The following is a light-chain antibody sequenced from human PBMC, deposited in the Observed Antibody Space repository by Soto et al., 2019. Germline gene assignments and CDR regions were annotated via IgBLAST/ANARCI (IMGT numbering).Light chain of an antibody. Sequence: DIQMTQSPSTLSAAVGHRVTSTCRASQSISSWLAWYEQKPGRAPKLHIYKASNLESGVPSRFSGSGSWTELTLTSSSLQPDDFAAYYCQQYSTYPYMYTGGQGTKLEIK. J-gene: IGKJ2*01. CDR3: QQYSTYPYMYT. V-gene: IGKV1-5*03. CDR1: QSISSW. CDR2: KAS.